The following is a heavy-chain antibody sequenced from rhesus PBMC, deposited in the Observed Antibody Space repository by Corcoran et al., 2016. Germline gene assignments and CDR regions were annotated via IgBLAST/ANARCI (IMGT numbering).Heavy chain of an antibody. Sequence: QLQLQESGPGLVKPSETLSVTCAVSGGSISSSYWSWIRQAPGKGLEWIGYIYGSGRSTNEHPSLKSGGTLSVDTSKNQRSLKLSSVTAADTAVYYCASNYGSSYGVSRYYWGQGVLVTVSS. CDR3: ASNYGSSYGVSRYY. CDR1: GGSISSSY. J-gene: IGHJ4*01. CDR2: IYGSGRST. V-gene: IGHV4-169*02. D-gene: IGHD4-29*01.